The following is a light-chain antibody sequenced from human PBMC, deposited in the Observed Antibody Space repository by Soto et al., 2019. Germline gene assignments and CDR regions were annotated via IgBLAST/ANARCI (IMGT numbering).Light chain of an antibody. V-gene: IGKV1-39*01. CDR2: AAS. CDR1: QSIASY. Sequence: DIQMTQSPSSLSASVGDRVTITCRASQSIASYLNWYQQKPGKAPKLLIYAASSLQSGVPSRFSGSGSGTDFTLTISSXXXXDFATYYCQQSYSASFGGGTKVEIK. CDR3: QQSYSAS. J-gene: IGKJ4*01.